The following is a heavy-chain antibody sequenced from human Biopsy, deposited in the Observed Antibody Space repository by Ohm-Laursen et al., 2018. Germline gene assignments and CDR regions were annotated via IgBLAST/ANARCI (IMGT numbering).Heavy chain of an antibody. J-gene: IGHJ6*02. CDR3: VRSNYHYYGFDV. CDR1: GGSISRDY. V-gene: IGHV4-59*07. CDR2: TYYSGST. Sequence: SDTLSLTCTVSGGSISRDYWAWIRQPPGKGLQWIGNTYYSGSTNYNPSLNSRVTIAVDTSKNQFSLRLTSVTAADTAVYYCVRSNYHYYGFDVWGQGTTVTVSS.